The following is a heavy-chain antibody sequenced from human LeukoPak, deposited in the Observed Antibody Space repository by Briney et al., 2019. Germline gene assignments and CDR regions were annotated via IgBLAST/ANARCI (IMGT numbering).Heavy chain of an antibody. CDR2: INPSGGST. CDR1: GYTFTSYY. V-gene: IGHV1-46*01. CDR3: ARTPLGGAFDY. Sequence: ASVKVPCKASGYTFTSYYMHWVRQAPGQGLEWMGIINPSGGSTSYAQKFQGRVTMTRDMSTSTVYMEVRSLRSEDTAVYYCARTPLGGAFDYWGQGTLVTVSS. J-gene: IGHJ4*02.